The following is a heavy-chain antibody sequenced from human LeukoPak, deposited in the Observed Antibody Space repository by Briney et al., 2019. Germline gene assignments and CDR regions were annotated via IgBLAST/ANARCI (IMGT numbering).Heavy chain of an antibody. CDR3: AKDTSIGKYCTSGVRSPFDY. CDR2: ISDSGDYT. Sequence: GGSLRLSCAGSGFTFSSYAMSWVRQAPGKGLEWVSAISDSGDYTYYADSVKGRFTISRDNSKNTLYLHVNSLRAEDTAVYYCAKDTSIGKYCTSGVRSPFDYWGQGTLVTVSS. CDR1: GFTFSSYA. V-gene: IGHV3-23*01. D-gene: IGHD2-8*01. J-gene: IGHJ4*02.